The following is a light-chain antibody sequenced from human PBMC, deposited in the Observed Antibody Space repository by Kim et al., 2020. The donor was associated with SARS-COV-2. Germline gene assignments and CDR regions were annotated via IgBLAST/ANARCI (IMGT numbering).Light chain of an antibody. Sequence: SSELTQDPAVSVALGQTVRITCQGDSLRSYYASWYQQKPGQAPVLVIYGKNNRPSGIPDRFSGSSSGNTASLTITGAQAEDEADYYCKYRDSSGNLVVFG. CDR2: GKN. CDR1: SLRSYY. J-gene: IGLJ2*01. CDR3: KYRDSSGNLVV. V-gene: IGLV3-19*01.